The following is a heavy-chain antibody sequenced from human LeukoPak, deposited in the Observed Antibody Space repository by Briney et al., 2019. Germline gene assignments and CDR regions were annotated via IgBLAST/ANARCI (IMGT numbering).Heavy chain of an antibody. D-gene: IGHD5-18*01. V-gene: IGHV4-34*01. J-gene: IGHJ4*02. Sequence: SETLSLTCAVYGGSFSGYHWSWIRQPPGKGLEWIGEINHSGSTNYNPSLKSRVTISVDTSKNQFSLKLSSVTAADTAVYYCARAPYSYGPYDYWGQGTLVTVSS. CDR3: ARAPYSYGPYDY. CDR1: GGSFSGYH. CDR2: INHSGST.